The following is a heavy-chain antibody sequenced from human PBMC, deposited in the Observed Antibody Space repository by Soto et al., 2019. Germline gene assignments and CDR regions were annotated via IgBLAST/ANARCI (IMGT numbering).Heavy chain of an antibody. D-gene: IGHD6-13*01. CDR1: GFTFSSYS. J-gene: IGHJ2*01. Sequence: EVQLVESGGGLVKPGGSLRLSCAASGFTFSSYSMNWVRQAPGKGLEWVSSISSSSSYIYYADSVKGRFTISRDNAKNSLYRQMNSLRAEDTAVYYCARDRTLAAVEPPYFDLWGRGTLVTVSS. CDR2: ISSSSSYI. V-gene: IGHV3-21*01. CDR3: ARDRTLAAVEPPYFDL.